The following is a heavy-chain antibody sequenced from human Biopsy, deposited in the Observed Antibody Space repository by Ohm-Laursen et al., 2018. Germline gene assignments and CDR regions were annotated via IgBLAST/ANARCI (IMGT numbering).Heavy chain of an antibody. CDR1: GGTFINSA. CDR2: IIPFFRTA. D-gene: IGHD3-9*01. Sequence: SVKVSCKVSGGTFINSAISWVRQAPGQGLEWMGGIIPFFRTANYAQNFQGRLTITADEFTDTAYMELRSLRSEDTAVYYCAPQTPRDPDILTGAYHYDMAVWGQGTTVTVSS. J-gene: IGHJ6*02. CDR3: APQTPRDPDILTGAYHYDMAV. V-gene: IGHV1-69*13.